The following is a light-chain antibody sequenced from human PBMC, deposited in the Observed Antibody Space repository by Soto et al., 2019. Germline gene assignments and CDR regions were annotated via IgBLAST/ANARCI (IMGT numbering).Light chain of an antibody. CDR2: FAF. CDR1: QDINSR. Sequence: DIQMTQSPSSVSASVGDRVTITCRASQDINSRLAWYQQKPGKAPKLLIYFAFNLESGVPSRFIGSRSGTDFTPTITSLQPEDFATYYCQQADSLTRTFGGGTKGEIQ. CDR3: QQADSLTRT. V-gene: IGKV1-12*01. J-gene: IGKJ4*01.